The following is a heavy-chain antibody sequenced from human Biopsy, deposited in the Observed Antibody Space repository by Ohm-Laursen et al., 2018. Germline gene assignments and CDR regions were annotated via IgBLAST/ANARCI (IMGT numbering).Heavy chain of an antibody. D-gene: IGHD3-3*01. CDR2: INHSGRT. CDR3: ARLYRLDDYWNDDPPDAFDV. V-gene: IGHV4-34*01. J-gene: IGHJ3*01. Sequence: SQTLSLTCVVYGESFNGYYWSWIRQTPGKGLEWIGEINHSGRTNYNPSLRGRVTISVDTSKNQFSLKLTSVTAADTAVFFCARLYRLDDYWNDDPPDAFDVWGQGTMVTVSS. CDR1: GESFNGYY.